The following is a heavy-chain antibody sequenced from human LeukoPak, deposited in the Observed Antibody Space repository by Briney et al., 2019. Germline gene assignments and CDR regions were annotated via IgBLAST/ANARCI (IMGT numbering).Heavy chain of an antibody. CDR3: ARGAWATQLGS. J-gene: IGHJ4*02. CDR1: AESLNSYY. V-gene: IGHV4-34*01. Sequence: KPSETLSLTCAVYAESLNSYYWSWVRHPPGEGREGSGEIYESGTTEYAPSLQSRVTISMVPSKQQFSLSLSSVTAADTAVYYCARGAWATQLGSWGLGTPVIVSS. CDR2: IYESGTT. D-gene: IGHD2-15*01.